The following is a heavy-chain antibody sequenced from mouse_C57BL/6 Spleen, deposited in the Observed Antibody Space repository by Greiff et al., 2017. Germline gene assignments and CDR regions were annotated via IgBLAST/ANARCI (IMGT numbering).Heavy chain of an antibody. V-gene: IGHV1-72*01. D-gene: IGHD1-1*01. Sequence: QVQLQQPGAELVKPGASVTLSCKASGYTFTSYWIHWVKQRPGRGLEWIGRIDPTSGGTKYNAKFKSKATLTVDKPSSTAYMQLSSLTSEDSAVYYCATHYYGSRPHAYWGQGTLVTVSA. J-gene: IGHJ3*01. CDR2: IDPTSGGT. CDR1: GYTFTSYW. CDR3: ATHYYGSRPHAY.